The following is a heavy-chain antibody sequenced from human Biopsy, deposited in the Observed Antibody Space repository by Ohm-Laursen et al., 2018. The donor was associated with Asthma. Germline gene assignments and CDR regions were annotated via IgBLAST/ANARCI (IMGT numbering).Heavy chain of an antibody. CDR2: ISYTGNT. Sequence: SETLSLTCIVSGGSMSSSSYSWGWIRQPPGKGLEWIGSISYTGNTDIPSLRSRVTLSVDTSKNTFSLKLTSVTAADTAVFYCARHWNWGSFFDYWGQGMLVTVSS. J-gene: IGHJ4*02. V-gene: IGHV4-39*01. CDR1: GGSMSSSSYS. CDR3: ARHWNWGSFFDY. D-gene: IGHD7-27*01.